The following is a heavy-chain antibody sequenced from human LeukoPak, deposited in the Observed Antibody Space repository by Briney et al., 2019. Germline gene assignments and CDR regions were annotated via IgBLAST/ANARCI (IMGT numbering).Heavy chain of an antibody. D-gene: IGHD2-21*02. Sequence: GGSLRLSCAASGFTFSSYGIHWVRQAPGKGLEWVAFIQNDGSNKYYADSVKGRFTISRDNSKNTLYLQMNSLRPDDTAMYYCAKDRIVLVTATFDYWGQGTLVTVSS. CDR3: AKDRIVLVTATFDY. CDR2: IQNDGSNK. J-gene: IGHJ4*02. CDR1: GFTFSSYG. V-gene: IGHV3-30*02.